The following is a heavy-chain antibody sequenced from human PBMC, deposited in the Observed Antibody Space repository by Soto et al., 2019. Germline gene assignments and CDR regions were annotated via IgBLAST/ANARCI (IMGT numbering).Heavy chain of an antibody. CDR3: ARGYSYGLFGY. CDR1: GYTFAGYY. V-gene: IGHV1-2*04. J-gene: IGHJ4*02. CDR2: INPNSGGT. Sequence: SVKGSCKASGYTFAGYYMHWGRQAPGQGLEWMGWINPNSGGTNYAQKFQGWVTMTRDTSISTAYMELSRLRSDDTAVYYCARGYSYGLFGYWGQGTLVTVSS. D-gene: IGHD5-18*01.